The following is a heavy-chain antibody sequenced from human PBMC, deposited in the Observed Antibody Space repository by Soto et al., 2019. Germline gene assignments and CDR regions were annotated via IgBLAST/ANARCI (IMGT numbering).Heavy chain of an antibody. Sequence: ASVKVSCKASGYTFTGYYMHWVRQAPGQGLEWMGWINPNSGGTNYAQKFQGRVTMTRDTSISTAYMELSRLRSDDTAVYYCARGSLEKRRSGYPPVKGQTSYYYGMDVWGQGTTVTVSS. CDR1: GYTFTGYY. CDR3: ARGSLEKRRSGYPPVKGQTSYYYGMDV. D-gene: IGHD3-22*01. CDR2: INPNSGGT. J-gene: IGHJ6*02. V-gene: IGHV1-2*02.